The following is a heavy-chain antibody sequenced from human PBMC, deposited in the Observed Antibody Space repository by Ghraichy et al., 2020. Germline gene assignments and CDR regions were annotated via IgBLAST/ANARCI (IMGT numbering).Heavy chain of an antibody. J-gene: IGHJ3*02. CDR2: IYWDDDK. CDR1: GFSLSTSGVG. D-gene: IGHD5-18*01. V-gene: IGHV2-5*02. CDR3: AHRREDTAMVKGIAFDI. Sequence: SGPTLVKPTQTLTLTCTFSGFSLSTSGVGVGWIRQPPGKALEWLALIYWDDDKRYSPSLKSRLTITKDTSKNQVVLTMTNMDPVDTATYYCAHRREDTAMVKGIAFDIWGQGTMVTVSS.